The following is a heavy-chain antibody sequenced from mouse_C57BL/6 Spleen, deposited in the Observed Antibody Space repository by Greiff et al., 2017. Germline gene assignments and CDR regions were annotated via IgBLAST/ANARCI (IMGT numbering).Heavy chain of an antibody. CDR1: GFTFSDYG. J-gene: IGHJ3*01. CDR2: ISSGSSTI. V-gene: IGHV5-17*01. CDR3: ARSFYYCSSYDWFAY. D-gene: IGHD1-1*01. Sequence: EVQGVESGGGLVKPGGSLKLSCAASGFTFSDYGMHWVRQAPEKGLEWVAYISSGSSTIYYADTVKGRFTISRDNAKNTLFLQMTSLRSEDTAMYYCARSFYYCSSYDWFAYWGQGTLVTVSA.